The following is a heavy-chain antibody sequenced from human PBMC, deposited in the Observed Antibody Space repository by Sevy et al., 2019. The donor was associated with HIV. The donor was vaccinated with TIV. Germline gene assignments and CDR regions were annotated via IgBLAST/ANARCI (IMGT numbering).Heavy chain of an antibody. V-gene: IGHV4-30-2*01. Sequence: SETLSLTCAVSGGSISSGAFAWSWIRQPPGKGLEWVGFIYDSGTTYYSPSLKTRVIISLDKSRNQFSLSLTSVTAADTAVYYCARVNSGVWTNLFDPWGQGTLVTVSS. D-gene: IGHD2-15*01. CDR1: GGSISSGAFA. CDR3: ARVNSGVWTNLFDP. J-gene: IGHJ5*02. CDR2: IYDSGTT.